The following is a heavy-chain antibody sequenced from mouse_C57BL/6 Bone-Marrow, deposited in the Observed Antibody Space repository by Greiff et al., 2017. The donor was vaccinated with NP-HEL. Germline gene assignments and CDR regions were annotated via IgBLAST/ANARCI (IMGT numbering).Heavy chain of an antibody. CDR2: IDPENGDT. CDR1: GFNIKDDY. Sequence: EVQLQQSGAELVRPGASVKLSCTASGFNIKDDYMHWVKQRPEQGLEWIGWIDPENGDTEYASKFQGKATITAYTSSNTAYLQLRSLTSDDTAVDYCTYASYYGSSFYWYFEVWGTGTTVTVSS. V-gene: IGHV14-4*01. CDR3: TYASYYGSSFYWYFEV. D-gene: IGHD1-1*01. J-gene: IGHJ1*03.